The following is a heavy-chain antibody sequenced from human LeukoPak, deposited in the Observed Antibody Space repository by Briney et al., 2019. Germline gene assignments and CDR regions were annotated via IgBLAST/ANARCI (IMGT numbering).Heavy chain of an antibody. J-gene: IGHJ4*02. Sequence: PGGSLRLSCAASGFTFSSHWMTWVRQDPGKGLEWVATIKPDGSEKYYVDSVKGRFTISRDNSKNTLYLQMNSLRAEDTAVYYRARVLGSGSYLYFDYWGQGTLVTVSS. CDR3: ARVLGSGSYLYFDY. D-gene: IGHD1-26*01. V-gene: IGHV3-7*03. CDR1: GFTFSSHW. CDR2: IKPDGSEK.